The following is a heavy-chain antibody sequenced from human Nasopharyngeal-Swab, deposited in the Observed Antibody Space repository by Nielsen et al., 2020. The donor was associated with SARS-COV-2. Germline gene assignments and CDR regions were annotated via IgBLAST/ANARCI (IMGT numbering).Heavy chain of an antibody. V-gene: IGHV1-69*13. CDR1: GGTFSSYA. CDR3: ARGFIQLLHPYYYYYMDV. CDR2: IIPIFGTA. J-gene: IGHJ6*03. D-gene: IGHD2-2*01. Sequence: SVKVSCKASGGTFSSYAISWARQAPGPGLEWMGGIIPIFGTANYAQKFQGRVTITADESTSTAYMELSSLRSEDTAVYYCARGFIQLLHPYYYYYMDVWGKGTTVTVSS.